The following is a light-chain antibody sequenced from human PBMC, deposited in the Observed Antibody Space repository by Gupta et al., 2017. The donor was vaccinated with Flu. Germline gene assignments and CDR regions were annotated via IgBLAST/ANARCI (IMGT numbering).Light chain of an antibody. Sequence: DLVMTQSPLSLPVTPGEPASISCRSSQSLLHTNGYIYLDWYLQKPGQSPQVLIYLGSYRASGVPDRFSASGSGTEFTLKITRVEAEDVGVYYCMQALQAPPTFGPGTKVEI. CDR2: LGS. CDR1: QSLLHTNGYIY. CDR3: MQALQAPPT. V-gene: IGKV2-28*01. J-gene: IGKJ3*01.